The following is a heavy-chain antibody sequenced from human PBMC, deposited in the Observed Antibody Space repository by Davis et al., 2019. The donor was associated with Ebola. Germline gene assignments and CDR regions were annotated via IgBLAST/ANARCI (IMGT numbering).Heavy chain of an antibody. V-gene: IGHV4-34*01. CDR1: GGSFSDYF. D-gene: IGHD3-10*01. CDR3: ARGFYGSGSYALGYYGMDV. J-gene: IGHJ6*02. CDR2: ISHHNGDI. Sequence: GSLRLSCAVYGGSFSDYFWSWIRQSPEKGLEWIGEISHHNGDINYNPSLRSRVAISVDRSKNQFSLKLSSVTAADTAVYYCARGFYGSGSYALGYYGMDVWGQGTTVTVSS.